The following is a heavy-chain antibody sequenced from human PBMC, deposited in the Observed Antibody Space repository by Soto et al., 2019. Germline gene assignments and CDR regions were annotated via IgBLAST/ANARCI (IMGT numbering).Heavy chain of an antibody. D-gene: IGHD3-22*01. V-gene: IGHV1-69*06. Sequence: QVQLVQSGAEVKKPGSSVKVSCKASGGTFSSYAISWVRQAPGQGLEWMGGIIPIFGTANYAQKFQGRVTITADKSTSTAYMELSSVRSEDTGVYYCARGLDDSRGYYPNWFDPWGQGTLVTVSS. J-gene: IGHJ5*02. CDR2: IIPIFGTA. CDR3: ARGLDDSRGYYPNWFDP. CDR1: GGTFSSYA.